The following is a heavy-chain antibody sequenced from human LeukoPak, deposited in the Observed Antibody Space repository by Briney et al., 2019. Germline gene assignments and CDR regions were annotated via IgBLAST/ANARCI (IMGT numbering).Heavy chain of an antibody. CDR1: GFTVSSNY. CDR3: ARQRRYCSGTHSYSGHDY. D-gene: IGHD2-15*01. Sequence: GGSLRLSRAASGFTVSSNYMSWVRLAPGKGLEWVSIIYSGGSTYYADSVKGRFTISRDNSKNTLYLQMNSLRVEDTDVYYCARQRRYCSGTHSYSGHDYWGQGTLVTVSS. J-gene: IGHJ4*02. V-gene: IGHV3-53*01. CDR2: IYSGGST.